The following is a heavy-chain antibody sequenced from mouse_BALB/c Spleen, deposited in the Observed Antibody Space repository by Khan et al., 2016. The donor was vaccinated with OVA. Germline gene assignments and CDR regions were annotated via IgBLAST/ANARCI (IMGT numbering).Heavy chain of an antibody. Sequence: VQLKQSGPELVKPGASVKISCKASGYSFTGYFMNWVMQSHGKSLEWIGRINPHIGETLYNQKFKGKATLTVDEYSRTASMELRSLASEDSASYYGARKNGSDFDYWGQGTTLTVSS. CDR1: GYSFTGYF. D-gene: IGHD1-1*01. V-gene: IGHV1-20*02. CDR3: ARKNGSDFDY. CDR2: INPHIGET. J-gene: IGHJ2*01.